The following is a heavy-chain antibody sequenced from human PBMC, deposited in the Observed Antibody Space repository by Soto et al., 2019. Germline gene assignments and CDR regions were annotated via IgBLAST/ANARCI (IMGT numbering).Heavy chain of an antibody. CDR3: ARATDSYGYSAAALGEAY. CDR1: GFTFSSYA. V-gene: IGHV3-30-3*01. D-gene: IGHD5-18*01. Sequence: PGGSLRLSCAASGFTFSSYAMHWVRQAPGKGLEWVAVISYDGSNKYYADSVKGRFTISRDNSKNTLYLQMNSLRAEDTAVYYCARATDSYGYSAAALGEAYWGQGTLVTVSS. J-gene: IGHJ4*02. CDR2: ISYDGSNK.